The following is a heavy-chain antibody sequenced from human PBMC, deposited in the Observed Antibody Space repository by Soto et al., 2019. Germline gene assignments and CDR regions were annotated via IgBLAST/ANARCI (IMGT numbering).Heavy chain of an antibody. J-gene: IGHJ5*02. CDR1: GFTFSSYS. CDR2: ISSSSSTI. D-gene: IGHD6-13*01. Sequence: GGSLRLSCAASGFTFSSYSMNWVRQAPWKGLEWVSYISSSSSTIYYADSVKGRFTISRDNAKNSLYLQMNSLRDEDTAVYYCARDGYSSSWPNWFDPWGQGTLVTVSS. V-gene: IGHV3-48*02. CDR3: ARDGYSSSWPNWFDP.